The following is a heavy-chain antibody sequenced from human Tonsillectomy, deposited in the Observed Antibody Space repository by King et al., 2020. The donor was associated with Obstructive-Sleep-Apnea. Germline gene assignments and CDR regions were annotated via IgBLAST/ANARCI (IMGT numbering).Heavy chain of an antibody. J-gene: IGHJ4*02. CDR1: GFTFSSYS. CDR2: ISSSSSYI. Sequence: VQLVESGGGLVKPGGSLRLSCAASGFTFSSYSMNWVRQAPGKGLEWVSSISSSSSYIYYADSVKGRFTISRDNAKNSLYLQMNSLRAEDTAVYYCARQGCSGGSCYGGYYFDYWGQGTLVTVSS. D-gene: IGHD2-15*01. V-gene: IGHV3-21*01. CDR3: ARQGCSGGSCYGGYYFDY.